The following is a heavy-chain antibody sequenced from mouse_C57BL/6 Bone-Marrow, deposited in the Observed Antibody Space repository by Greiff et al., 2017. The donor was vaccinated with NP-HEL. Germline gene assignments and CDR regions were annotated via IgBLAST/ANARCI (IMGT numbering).Heavy chain of an antibody. Sequence: EVHLVESGEGLVKPGGSLKLSCAASGFTFSSYAMSWVRQTPEKRLEWVAYISSGGDYIYYADTVKGRFTISRDNARNTPYLQMSSLKSEDTAMYYCTRILLLRTNWYFDVWGTGTTVTVSS. CDR2: ISSGGDYI. CDR3: TRILLLRTNWYFDV. CDR1: GFTFSSYA. J-gene: IGHJ1*03. D-gene: IGHD1-1*01. V-gene: IGHV5-9-1*02.